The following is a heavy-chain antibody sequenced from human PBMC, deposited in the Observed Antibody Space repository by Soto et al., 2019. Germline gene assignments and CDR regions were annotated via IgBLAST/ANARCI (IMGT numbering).Heavy chain of an antibody. Sequence: SETLSLTCTVYGGSISSYYWSWIRQPPGKELEWIGYIYYSGSTNYNPSLKSRVTISVDTSKNQFSLKLSSVTAADTAVYYCARHFPSVSSSWFYGMDVWGQGTTVTVS. J-gene: IGHJ6*02. CDR1: GGSISSYY. CDR3: ARHFPSVSSSWFYGMDV. V-gene: IGHV4-59*08. CDR2: IYYSGST. D-gene: IGHD6-13*01.